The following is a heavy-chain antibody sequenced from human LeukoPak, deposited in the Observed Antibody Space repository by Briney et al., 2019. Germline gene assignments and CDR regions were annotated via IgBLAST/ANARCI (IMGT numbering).Heavy chain of an antibody. CDR3: ARPGEGIAARPRGDY. J-gene: IGHJ4*02. D-gene: IGHD6-6*01. Sequence: VASVTVSCRASGGTFSSYAISWVRQAPGQGLEWMGGIIPILGIANYAQKFQGRVTITADKSTSTAYMELSSLRSEDTAVYYCARPGEGIAARPRGDYWGQGTLVTVSS. CDR2: IIPILGIA. CDR1: GGTFSSYA. V-gene: IGHV1-69*10.